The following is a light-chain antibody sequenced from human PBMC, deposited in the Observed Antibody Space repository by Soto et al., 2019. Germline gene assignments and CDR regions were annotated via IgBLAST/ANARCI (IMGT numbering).Light chain of an antibody. CDR1: QGISSY. V-gene: IGKV1D-8*02. CDR3: QQYNGYSRT. J-gene: IGKJ1*01. CDR2: AAS. Sequence: IWMTQSPSLLSASTGDRVTISCRMSQGISSYLAWYQQKPGEAPELLIYAASTLQSGIPSRFSGSGSGTEFTLTISSMQPDDFATFYCQQYNGYSRTFGQGTKVDIK.